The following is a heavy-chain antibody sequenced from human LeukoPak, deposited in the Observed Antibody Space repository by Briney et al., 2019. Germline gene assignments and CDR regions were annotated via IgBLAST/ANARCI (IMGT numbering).Heavy chain of an antibody. CDR1: GFTFSSYS. CDR2: ISSSSSYI. Sequence: GRSLRLSCAASGFTFSSYSMNWVRQAPGKGLEWVSAISSSSSYIYFADSVKGRFTISRDNAKNSLYLQMNSLRAEDTAVYYCARDSLDYYDSRGYAYYYYMDVWGKGTTVTVSS. V-gene: IGHV3-21*01. D-gene: IGHD3-22*01. CDR3: ARDSLDYYDSRGYAYYYYMDV. J-gene: IGHJ6*03.